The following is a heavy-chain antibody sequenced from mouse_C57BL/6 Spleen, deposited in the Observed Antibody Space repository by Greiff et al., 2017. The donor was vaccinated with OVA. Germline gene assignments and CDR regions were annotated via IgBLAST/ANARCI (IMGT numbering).Heavy chain of an antibody. Sequence: QVQLQQSGAELVKPGASVKISCKASGYAFSSYWMNWVKQRPGQGLEWIGQIYPGDGDTNYNGKFKGKATLTADKSSSTAYMQLSSLTSEDSAVYFCARMGYYGSKAMDYWGQGTSVTVSS. V-gene: IGHV1-80*01. CDR2: IYPGDGDT. CDR1: GYAFSSYW. D-gene: IGHD1-1*01. CDR3: ARMGYYGSKAMDY. J-gene: IGHJ4*01.